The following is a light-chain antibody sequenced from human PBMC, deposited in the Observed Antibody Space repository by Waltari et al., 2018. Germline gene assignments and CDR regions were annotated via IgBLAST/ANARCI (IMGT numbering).Light chain of an antibody. CDR1: QSVSTY. V-gene: IGKV1-8*01. CDR3: QQYYDYLRT. J-gene: IGKJ1*01. Sequence: IQMTQSPSSLSASTGDRVTITCRASQSVSTYLAWYQQKPGKAPKLLIYAASTLQRGVPSRFSGSGSGTDFTLSISCLQSEDFATYYCQQYYDYLRTFGQGTKVEIK. CDR2: AAS.